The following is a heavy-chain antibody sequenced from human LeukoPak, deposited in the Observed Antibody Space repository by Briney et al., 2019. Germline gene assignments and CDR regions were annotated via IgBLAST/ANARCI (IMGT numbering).Heavy chain of an antibody. J-gene: IGHJ4*02. CDR1: GYTFIDYY. Sequence: WASVKVSCKASGYTFIDYYIHWVRQAPGQGLEFLGWISPDSGGTNYPQKFQGRVTLTRDTSISTACMELSRLRSDDTAVYYCATLGATNFDYWGQGTLVTVSS. CDR2: ISPDSGGT. D-gene: IGHD1-26*01. V-gene: IGHV1-2*02. CDR3: ATLGATNFDY.